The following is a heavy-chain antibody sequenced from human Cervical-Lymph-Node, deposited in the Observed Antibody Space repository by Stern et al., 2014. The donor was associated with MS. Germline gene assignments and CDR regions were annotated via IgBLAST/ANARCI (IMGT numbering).Heavy chain of an antibody. J-gene: IGHJ3*02. V-gene: IGHV1-18*01. CDR2: ISAYNENT. CDR3: ARGLLGSEKAFDI. Sequence: VQLVQSGAEVKKPGASVKVSCKSSGYPFTSYGIGLVRQAPGQGLEWMGWISAYNENTHYAPEREGRVTMTTDTSTSTAYMELRSLRSDDTAVYYCARGLLGSEKAFDIWGQGTMVTVSS. CDR1: GYPFTSYG. D-gene: IGHD2-15*01.